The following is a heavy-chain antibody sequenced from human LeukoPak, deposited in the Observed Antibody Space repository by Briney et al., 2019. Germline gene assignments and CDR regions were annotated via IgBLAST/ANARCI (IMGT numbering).Heavy chain of an antibody. V-gene: IGHV1-2*02. Sequence: ASVKVSCKASGYTFTGYYMHWVRQAPGQGLEWMGWINPNSGGTNYAQKFQGRVTMTRDTSISTAYMELSRLRSDDTAVYYCARDGVMITFGGVIDRYYYYYYMDVWGKGTTVTVSS. D-gene: IGHD3-16*02. CDR3: ARDGVMITFGGVIDRYYYYYYMDV. CDR2: INPNSGGT. J-gene: IGHJ6*03. CDR1: GYTFTGYY.